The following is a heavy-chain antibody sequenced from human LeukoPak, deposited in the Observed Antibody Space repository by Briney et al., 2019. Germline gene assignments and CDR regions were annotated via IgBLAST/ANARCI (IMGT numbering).Heavy chain of an antibody. V-gene: IGHV2-5*01. Sequence: SGPTLVNPTQTLTLTCTFSGFSLSTSGVGVGWIRQPPGKALEWLALIYWNDDKRYSPSLKSRLTITKDTSENQVVLTMTNMDPVDTATYYCAHRRITMVRGVIALDFDYWGQGTLVTVSS. CDR1: GFSLSTSGVG. CDR2: IYWNDDK. D-gene: IGHD3-10*01. J-gene: IGHJ4*02. CDR3: AHRRITMVRGVIALDFDY.